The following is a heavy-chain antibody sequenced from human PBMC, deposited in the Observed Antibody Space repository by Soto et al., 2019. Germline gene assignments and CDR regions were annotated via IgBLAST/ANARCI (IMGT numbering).Heavy chain of an antibody. D-gene: IGHD6-19*01. CDR2: ISGSGGTI. V-gene: IGHV3-23*01. Sequence: EVQVLESGGGLVQPGGSPRLSCVASGFTFSDFAMSWVRQAPGKGLEWVSSISGSGGTIYYADFVKGRFTISRDNSNNTLYLQMHSLRADDTAVYFCAKLRGSGWYFLYWGQGTLVAVYS. CDR1: GFTFSDFA. J-gene: IGHJ4*02. CDR3: AKLRGSGWYFLY.